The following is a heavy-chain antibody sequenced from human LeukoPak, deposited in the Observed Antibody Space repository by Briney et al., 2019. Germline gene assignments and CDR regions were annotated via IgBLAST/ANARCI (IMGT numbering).Heavy chain of an antibody. J-gene: IGHJ4*02. V-gene: IGHV4-39*07. CDR1: GGSISSSSYY. Sequence: ASETLSLTCTVSGGSISSSSYYWGWIRQPPGKGLEWIGSIYYSGSTYYNPSLKSRVTISVDTSKNQFSLKLSSVTAADTAVYYCARDQKGGGDDDYWGQGTLVTVSS. CDR3: ARDQKGGGDDDY. D-gene: IGHD4-17*01. CDR2: IYYSGST.